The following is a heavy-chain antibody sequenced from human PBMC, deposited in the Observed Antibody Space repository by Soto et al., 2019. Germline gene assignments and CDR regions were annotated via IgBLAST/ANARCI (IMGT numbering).Heavy chain of an antibody. CDR3: ARDQGYCSGGSCYTDAFDI. V-gene: IGHV3-33*01. CDR2: IWYDGSNK. D-gene: IGHD2-15*01. J-gene: IGHJ3*02. CDR1: GFTFSSYG. Sequence: GGSLRLSCAASGFTFSSYGMHWVRQAPGKGLEWVAVIWYDGSNKYYADSVKSRFTISRDNSKNTLYLQMNSLRAEDTAVYYCARDQGYCSGGSCYTDAFDIWGQGTMVTVSS.